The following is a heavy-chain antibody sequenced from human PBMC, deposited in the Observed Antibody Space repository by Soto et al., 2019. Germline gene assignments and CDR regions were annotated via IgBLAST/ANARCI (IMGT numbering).Heavy chain of an antibody. Sequence: ASVKVSCKTSGYTFAAYYIHWIRQAPGQGLEWMGWINPTSGGTVYAQNFQDRVTMTRDTSISTAYMELRRLNSDDTAVYYCARDPDYGDYWGYFFDSWGEGTPVTVSS. CDR3: ARDPDYGDYWGYFFDS. CDR1: GYTFAAYY. V-gene: IGHV1-2*02. CDR2: INPTSGGT. J-gene: IGHJ4*02. D-gene: IGHD4-17*01.